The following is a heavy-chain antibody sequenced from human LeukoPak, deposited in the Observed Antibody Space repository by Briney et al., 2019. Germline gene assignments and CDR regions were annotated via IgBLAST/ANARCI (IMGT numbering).Heavy chain of an antibody. V-gene: IGHV1-8*03. Sequence: ASVKVSCKASGYTFTSYDINWVRQATGQGLEWMGWLNPKSGSTGYAQRFQGRVTFTRNTSINTAYMELSSLRSEDTAVYYCARMTVSGRDNWFDPWGQGTLVTVSS. D-gene: IGHD6-19*01. CDR3: ARMTVSGRDNWFDP. J-gene: IGHJ5*02. CDR2: LNPKSGST. CDR1: GYTFTSYD.